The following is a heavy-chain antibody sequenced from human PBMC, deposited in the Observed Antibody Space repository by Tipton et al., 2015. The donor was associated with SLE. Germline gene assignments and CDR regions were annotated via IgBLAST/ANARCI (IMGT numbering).Heavy chain of an antibody. V-gene: IGHV4-59*08. CDR2: MYYSGST. D-gene: IGHD5/OR15-5a*01. CDR1: GGSFSGHY. J-gene: IGHJ4*02. CDR3: AADSVTLAY. Sequence: TLSLTCAVYGGSFSGHYWSWIRQPPGKGLEWIGYMYYSGSTNYNPSLKSRVTISVDTSKNQFSLKLSSVTAADTAVYYCAADSVTLAYWGQGTLVTVSS.